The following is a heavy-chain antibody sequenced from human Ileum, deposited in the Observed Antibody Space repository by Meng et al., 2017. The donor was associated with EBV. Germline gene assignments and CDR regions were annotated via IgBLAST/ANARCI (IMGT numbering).Heavy chain of an antibody. CDR2: MNPNRGTT. CDR1: GYTFTSYD. J-gene: IGHJ4*02. CDR3: ATGVADFEY. D-gene: IGHD6-19*01. Sequence: QVQLVQSGAEVTKPGASVKVSCTASGYTFTSYDINWVRTGTGHWLEWMGWMNPNRGTTGYAQKFQVRVTMTRNISKSTAYMDLSSLRSEDTAVYYCATGVADFEYWDQGPRVTVSS. V-gene: IGHV1-8*01.